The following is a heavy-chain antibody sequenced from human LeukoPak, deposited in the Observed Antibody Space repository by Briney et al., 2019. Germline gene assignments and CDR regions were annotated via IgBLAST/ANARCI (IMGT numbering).Heavy chain of an antibody. J-gene: IGHJ2*01. Sequence: SGTLSLTCAVSGDSITNRNWWNWVRQPPGKGLEWIGEMSHSGSTNYNPSLKSRVTISVDKSKNEFSLNLSSVTAADTAVYYCARDSPAYCSGGNCYNWYFDLWGRGTLVSVSS. CDR2: MSHSGST. CDR1: GDSITNRNW. CDR3: ARDSPAYCSGGNCYNWYFDL. D-gene: IGHD2-15*01. V-gene: IGHV4-4*02.